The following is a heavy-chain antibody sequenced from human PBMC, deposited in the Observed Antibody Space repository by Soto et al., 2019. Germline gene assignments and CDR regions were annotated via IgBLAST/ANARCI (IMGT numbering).Heavy chain of an antibody. J-gene: IGHJ4*02. CDR1: GGSFSGYY. V-gene: IGHV4-34*01. CDR3: AREYGDYGVIDY. CDR2: INHSGST. D-gene: IGHD4-17*01. Sequence: QVQLQQWGAGLLKPSETLSLTCAVYGGSFSGYYWSWIRQPPGKGLEWIGEINHSGSTNYNPSLKSLVTISVDPSKNQFSLTLSSVTAADTAVYYCAREYGDYGVIDYWGQGTLVTVSS.